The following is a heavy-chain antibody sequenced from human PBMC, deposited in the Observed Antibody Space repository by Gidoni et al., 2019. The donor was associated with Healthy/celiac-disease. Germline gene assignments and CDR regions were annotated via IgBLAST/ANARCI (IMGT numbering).Heavy chain of an antibody. CDR1: CVTFSSYA. D-gene: IGHD3-22*01. CDR3: ARAQLYYYDSSGYYQSYYYYGMDV. J-gene: IGHJ6*02. V-gene: IGHV1-69*01. CDR2: IIPIFGTA. Sequence: QVQLVQSGAGVKKPGSPVKLSCKASCVTFSSYAIRWVHHAPGPGLEWMGGIIPIFGTANYAQKFQGRVTITADESTSTAYMELSSLRSEDTAVYYCARAQLYYYDSSGYYQSYYYYGMDVWGQGTTVTVSS.